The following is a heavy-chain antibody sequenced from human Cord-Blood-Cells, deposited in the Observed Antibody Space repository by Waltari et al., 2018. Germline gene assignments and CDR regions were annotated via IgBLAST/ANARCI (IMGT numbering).Heavy chain of an antibody. CDR3: AREPHSSPFDY. V-gene: IGHV4-34*01. CDR1: GGSFSGYY. D-gene: IGHD6-13*01. CDR2: INHSGST. J-gene: IGHJ4*02. Sequence: QVQLQQWGAGLLKPSETLSLTCAVYGGSFSGYYWSWIRQPPGKGLEWIGEINHSGSTNYNPSLKSRVTISVYTSKNQFSLKLSSVTAADTAVYYCAREPHSSPFDYWGQGTLVTVSS.